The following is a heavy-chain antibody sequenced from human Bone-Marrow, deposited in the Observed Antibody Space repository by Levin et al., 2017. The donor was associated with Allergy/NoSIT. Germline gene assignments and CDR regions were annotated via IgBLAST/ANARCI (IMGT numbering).Heavy chain of an antibody. CDR3: AKDYTRGNLGYYFYMDV. CDR2: ITWDGGHT. CDR1: GFMFDDYP. Sequence: PGGSLRLSCAASGFMFDDYPMHWVRQAPGKGLEWVSLITWDGGHTYYADSVRGRFTISRDNSRNSLFLQMNNLRVEDAASYFCAKDYTRGNLGYYFYMDVWGKGTTVTVSS. V-gene: IGHV3-43*01. D-gene: IGHD2-15*01. J-gene: IGHJ6*03.